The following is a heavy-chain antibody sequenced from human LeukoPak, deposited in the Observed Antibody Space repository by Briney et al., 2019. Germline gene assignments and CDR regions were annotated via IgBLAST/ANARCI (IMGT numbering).Heavy chain of an antibody. CDR1: GYTFTGYY. D-gene: IGHD3-16*01. V-gene: IGHV1-2*02. Sequence: ASVKVSCKASGYTFTGYYMHWVRQAPGQGLEWMGWINPNSGGTNYAQKFQGRVTMTRDMSTSTVYMELSSLRSEDTAVYYCARDGGGRWFDPWGQGTLVTVSS. J-gene: IGHJ5*02. CDR3: ARDGGGRWFDP. CDR2: INPNSGGT.